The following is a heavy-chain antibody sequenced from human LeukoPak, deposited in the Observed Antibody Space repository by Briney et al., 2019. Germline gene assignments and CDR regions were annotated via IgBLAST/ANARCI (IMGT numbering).Heavy chain of an antibody. J-gene: IGHJ4*02. CDR3: ARGASSGYYWAGPAYYFDY. CDR1: GGSISSSSYY. CDR2: IYYSGTT. Sequence: SETLSLTCTVSGGSISSSSYYWGWIRQPPGKGLEWIGTIYYSGTTYYNPSLKSRVTISVDTSKNQLSLKLTSVTAADTAVYYCARGASSGYYWAGPAYYFDYWGQGTLVTVSS. V-gene: IGHV4-39*07. D-gene: IGHD3-3*01.